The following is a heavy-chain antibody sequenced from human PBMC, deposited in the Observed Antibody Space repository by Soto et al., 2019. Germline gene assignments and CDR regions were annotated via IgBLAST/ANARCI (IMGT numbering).Heavy chain of an antibody. D-gene: IGHD3-3*01. J-gene: IGHJ4*02. Sequence: EVQLVESGGGLVQPGRSLRLSCAVSGLTFDDYGMHWVRQAPGKGLAWVSRISWNSGSIDYANSVKGRFTISRDNAKNSLYLQMNSLRPEDAALYYCARVKEWSGPLDYWGQGTLVSVSS. V-gene: IGHV3-9*01. CDR1: GLTFDDYG. CDR2: ISWNSGSI. CDR3: ARVKEWSGPLDY.